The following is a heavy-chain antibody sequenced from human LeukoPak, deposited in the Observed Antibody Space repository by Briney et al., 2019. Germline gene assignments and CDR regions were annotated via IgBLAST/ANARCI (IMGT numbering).Heavy chain of an antibody. CDR2: ISYDGSNK. Sequence: GGSLRLSCAASGFTVSSNYMSWVRQAPGKGLEWVAVISYDGSNKYYADSVKGRFTISRDNSKNTLYLQMNSLRAEDTAVYYCARDRNSGWYLFWFDPWGQGTLVTVSS. V-gene: IGHV3-30-3*01. J-gene: IGHJ5*02. D-gene: IGHD6-19*01. CDR3: ARDRNSGWYLFWFDP. CDR1: GFTVSSNY.